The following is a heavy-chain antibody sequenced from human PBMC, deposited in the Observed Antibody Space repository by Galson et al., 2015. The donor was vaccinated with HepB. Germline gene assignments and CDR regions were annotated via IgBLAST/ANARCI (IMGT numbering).Heavy chain of an antibody. CDR3: ARDWTVTLPGDY. CDR1: GFTVRRYW. Sequence: PLRLPCAASGFTVRRYWRSWARQAQGKGLEWVANIKQDGSEKYYVESVKGRFTISRDNAKNALYLQMNSLRAEDTAVYYCARDWTVTLPGDYWVQGTLVTVSS. V-gene: IGHV3-7*01. D-gene: IGHD4-17*01. CDR2: IKQDGSEK. J-gene: IGHJ4*02.